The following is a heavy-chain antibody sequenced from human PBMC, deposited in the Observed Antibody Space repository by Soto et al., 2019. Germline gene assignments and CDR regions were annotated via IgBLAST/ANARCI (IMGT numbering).Heavy chain of an antibody. CDR1: GGSVSSGSYY. V-gene: IGHV4-61*01. CDR2: TYYTGRT. Sequence: PSETLSLTCIVSGGSVSSGSYYWSWTRQPPGKGLEWIGFTYYTGRTSYNPSLKSRVTISVDTSNNQFSLKLSSVTAADTAVYFCATMSSSGYPLDYWGRGTLVTVSS. J-gene: IGHJ4*02. CDR3: ATMSSSGYPLDY. D-gene: IGHD3-22*01.